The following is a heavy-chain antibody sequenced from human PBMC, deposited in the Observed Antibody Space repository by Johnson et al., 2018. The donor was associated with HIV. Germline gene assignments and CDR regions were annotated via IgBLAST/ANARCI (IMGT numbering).Heavy chain of an antibody. Sequence: QVQLVESGGGVVQPGRSLRLSCAASGFTFSSYGMHCVRQAPGKGLEWVAVIWYDGSNKYYADSVKVRFTISRDNSKNTLYLQMNSLRAEDTAVYYCAREGGALDAFDIWGQGTMVTVSS. V-gene: IGHV3-30*19. J-gene: IGHJ3*02. CDR3: AREGGALDAFDI. CDR2: IWYDGSNK. CDR1: GFTFSSYG. D-gene: IGHD1-26*01.